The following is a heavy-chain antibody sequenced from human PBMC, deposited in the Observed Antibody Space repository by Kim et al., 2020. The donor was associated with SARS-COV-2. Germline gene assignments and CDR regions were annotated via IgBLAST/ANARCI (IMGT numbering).Heavy chain of an antibody. CDR1: GFTVSSYG. V-gene: IGHV3-30*18. Sequence: GGSLRLSCAASGFTVSSYGVHWVRQAPGKGLEWVAVISYDGSNKYYADAVKGRFTISRDNSKNTLYLQMNSLRAEDTAVYYCAKVLGVRGVISRYYYYGMDVWGQGTTVTVSS. CDR2: ISYDGSNK. D-gene: IGHD3-10*01. CDR3: AKVLGVRGVISRYYYYGMDV. J-gene: IGHJ6*02.